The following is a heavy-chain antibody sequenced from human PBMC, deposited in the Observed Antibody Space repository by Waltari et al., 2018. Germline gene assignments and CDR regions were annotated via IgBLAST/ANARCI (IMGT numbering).Heavy chain of an antibody. V-gene: IGHV4-39*01. CDR1: GGSISSSSYY. CDR2: IDYSGST. J-gene: IGHJ4*02. D-gene: IGHD2-21*02. CDR3: ARHDVVVTAPGANFDY. Sequence: QLQLQESGPGLVKPSETLSLTCTVSGGSISSSSYYWGWIRPPPGKGLEWIGSIDYSGSTYYNPSLKSRVTISVDTSKNQFSLKLSSVTAADTAVYYCARHDVVVTAPGANFDYWGQGTLVTVSS.